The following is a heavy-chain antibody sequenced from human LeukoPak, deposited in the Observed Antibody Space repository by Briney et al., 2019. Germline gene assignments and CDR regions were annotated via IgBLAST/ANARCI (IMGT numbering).Heavy chain of an antibody. CDR2: IYPNGNT. Sequence: GGSLRLSCAASGFTVSSNYMNWVRQAPGKGLEWVSMIYPNGNTFYTDSVKGRFTISRDNSKNTLYLQTNSLRAEDTAVYYCARAGYYLSPYFFDYWGQGTLVTVSS. CDR1: GFTVSSNY. V-gene: IGHV3-66*01. D-gene: IGHD3-3*01. CDR3: ARAGYYLSPYFFDY. J-gene: IGHJ4*02.